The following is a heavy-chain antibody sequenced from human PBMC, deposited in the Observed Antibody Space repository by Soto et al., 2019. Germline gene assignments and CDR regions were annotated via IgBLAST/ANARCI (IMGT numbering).Heavy chain of an antibody. CDR3: ARDLGDYVPPYYGMDV. V-gene: IGHV4-31*03. CDR1: GGSISSGGYY. Sequence: QVQLQESGPGLVKPSQTLSLTCTVSGGSISSGGYYWSWIRQHPGKGLEWIGYIYYSGSTYYNPSHKSRVTISVDTSKNQFSLKLSSVTAADTAVYYCARDLGDYVPPYYGMDVWGQGTTVTVSS. CDR2: IYYSGST. D-gene: IGHD4-17*01. J-gene: IGHJ6*02.